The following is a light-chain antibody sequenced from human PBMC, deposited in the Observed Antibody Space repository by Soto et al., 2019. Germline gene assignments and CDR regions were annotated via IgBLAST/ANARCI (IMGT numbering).Light chain of an antibody. V-gene: IGKV3-11*01. CDR2: DAS. CDR3: HQRTDRPPWT. J-gene: IGKJ1*01. Sequence: EIVLTQSPATLSLSPGESATLSCRASQSIGLAIAWYQHKPGQAPRLLIFDASQRATGIPARFRGSGSGTDFTLSISSLEPEDFAVYYCHQRTDRPPWTFGQGTKVESK. CDR1: QSIGLA.